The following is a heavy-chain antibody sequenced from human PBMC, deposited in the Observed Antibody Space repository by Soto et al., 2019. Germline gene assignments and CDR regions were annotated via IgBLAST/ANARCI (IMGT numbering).Heavy chain of an antibody. Sequence: SVKASGKAYGGTFSTYAISWVRQAPGQGLEWMGGIIPIFGTANYAQKVQGRVTIIADKSTSTAYMEVSSLRSEDTAVYYCASAPMGITIVGVPFDPWGQGTLVTVSS. V-gene: IGHV1-69*06. J-gene: IGHJ5*02. CDR1: GGTFSTYA. CDR3: ASAPMGITIVGVPFDP. D-gene: IGHD3-3*01. CDR2: IIPIFGTA.